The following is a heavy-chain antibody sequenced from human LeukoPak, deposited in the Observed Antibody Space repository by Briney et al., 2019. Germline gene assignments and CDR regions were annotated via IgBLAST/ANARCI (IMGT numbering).Heavy chain of an antibody. V-gene: IGHV3-53*01. CDR1: GFTVSSNY. CDR2: IYSGGST. CDR3: AKGGLGTTYYYYYMDV. J-gene: IGHJ6*03. D-gene: IGHD2-15*01. Sequence: PGGSLRLSCAASGFTVSSNYMSWVRQAPGKGLEWVSVIYSGGSTYYADSVKGRFTISRDNSKNTLYLQMNSLRAEDTAVYYCAKGGLGTTYYYYYMDVWGKGTTVTISS.